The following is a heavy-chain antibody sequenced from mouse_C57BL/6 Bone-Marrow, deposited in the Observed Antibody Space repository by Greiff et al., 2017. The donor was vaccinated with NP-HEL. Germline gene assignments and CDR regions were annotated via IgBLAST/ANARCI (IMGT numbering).Heavy chain of an antibody. CDR1: GYTFTSYW. V-gene: IGHV1-64*01. CDR2: IHPNSGST. D-gene: IGHD2-1*01. Sequence: QVQLQQPGAELVKPGASVKLSCKASGYTFTSYWMHWVKQRPGQGLEWIGMIHPNSGSTNYNEKFKSKATLTVDKSSSTAYMQLSSLTSEDSAVYYCPRPGDYGNYAWFAYWGQGTLVTVSA. CDR3: PRPGDYGNYAWFAY. J-gene: IGHJ3*01.